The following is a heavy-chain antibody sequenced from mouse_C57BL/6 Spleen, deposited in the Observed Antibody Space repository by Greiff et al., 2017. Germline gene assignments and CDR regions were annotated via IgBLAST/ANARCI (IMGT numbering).Heavy chain of an antibody. CDR3: ARSLLYPCDAMDY. J-gene: IGHJ4*01. V-gene: IGHV2-6*03. D-gene: IGHD2-10*01. CDR1: GFSLTSYG. Sequence: QVQLKESGPGLVAPSQSLSITCTVSGFSLTSYGVHWVRQPPGKGLEWLVVRWSDGSTTYNSARKSRLSISKDNSKSKVVLKMNSLQADDTAMYYCARSLLYPCDAMDYWGQGTSVTVSS. CDR2: RWSDGST.